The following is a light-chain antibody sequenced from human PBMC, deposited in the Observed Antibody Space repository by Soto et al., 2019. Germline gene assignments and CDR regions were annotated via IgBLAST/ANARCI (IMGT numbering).Light chain of an antibody. CDR3: HQYVSSPRT. V-gene: IGKV3-20*01. CDR1: QSVNSNL. Sequence: EIVLTQSPGTLSLSPGEGATVSCRASQSVNSNLLAWFEQKPGQAPRLLIHDASRRATGIPDRFSGSGSGTDFTLSISRLEPEDFAVYYCHQYVSSPRTVGQGTKLEIK. CDR2: DAS. J-gene: IGKJ2*02.